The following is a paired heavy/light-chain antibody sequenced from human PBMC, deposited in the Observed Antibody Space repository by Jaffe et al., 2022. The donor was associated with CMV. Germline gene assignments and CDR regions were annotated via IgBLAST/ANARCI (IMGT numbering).Light chain of an antibody. CDR2: AAS. CDR1: QGISSW. V-gene: IGKV1D-16*01. J-gene: IGKJ5*01. Sequence: DIQMTQSPSSLSASVGDRVTITCRASQGISSWLAWYQQKPEKAPKSLIYAASSLQSGVPSRFSGSGSGTDFTLTISSLQPEDFATYYCQQYNSYPRTFGQGTRLEIK. CDR3: QQYNSYPRT.
Heavy chain of an antibody. J-gene: IGHJ2*01. Sequence: QVQLQESGPGLVKPSQTLSLTCTVSGGSISSGGYYWSWIRQHPGKGLEWIGYIYYSGSTYYNPSLKSRVTISVDTSKNQFSLKLSSVTAADTAVYYCAREMDYYDSSGYRLNWYFDLWGRGTLVTVSS. D-gene: IGHD3-22*01. V-gene: IGHV4-31*03. CDR2: IYYSGST. CDR1: GGSISSGGYY. CDR3: AREMDYYDSSGYRLNWYFDL.